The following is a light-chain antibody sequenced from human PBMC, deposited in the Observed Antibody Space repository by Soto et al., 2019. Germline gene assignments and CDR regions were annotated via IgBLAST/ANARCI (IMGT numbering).Light chain of an antibody. Sequence: QSALTQPASVSGSPGQSITISCSGTSSDVGGYNHVSWYQQHPGKAPKLMMYEVTNRPSGVSDRFSGSKSGNTASLTIYGPAAEGEADYCCRSYSGSTTLMYGGGTKVTVL. J-gene: IGLJ3*02. CDR3: RSYSGSTTLM. CDR1: SSDVGGYNH. CDR2: EVT. V-gene: IGLV2-14*01.